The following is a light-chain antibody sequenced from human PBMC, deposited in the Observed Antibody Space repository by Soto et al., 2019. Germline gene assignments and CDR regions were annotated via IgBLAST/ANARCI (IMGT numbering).Light chain of an antibody. Sequence: QSVLTQPPSASGSPGQSVTISCTGTSSDVGAYNYVSWYQQHAGKAPKLVIYEVTKRPSGVPDRFSGSKSANTASLTVYGLQAEDEAEYYCSSFASSNTWVFGGGTKLTVL. V-gene: IGLV2-8*01. CDR3: SSFASSNTWV. CDR2: EVT. CDR1: SSDVGAYNY. J-gene: IGLJ3*02.